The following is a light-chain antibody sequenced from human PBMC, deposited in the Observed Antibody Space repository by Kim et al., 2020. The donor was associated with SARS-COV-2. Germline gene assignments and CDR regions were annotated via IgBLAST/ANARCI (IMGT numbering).Light chain of an antibody. CDR3: QVWDRSTL. J-gene: IGLJ3*02. Sequence: SYELTQPLSLSVALGQTARITCGGNNIESKNVHSYQQKPGQAPVLVIYRDTIRPSGIPERFSGSNSGNTATLTISRAQAGDEADYYCQVWDRSTLFGGGTQLTVL. CDR2: RDT. V-gene: IGLV3-9*01. CDR1: NIESKN.